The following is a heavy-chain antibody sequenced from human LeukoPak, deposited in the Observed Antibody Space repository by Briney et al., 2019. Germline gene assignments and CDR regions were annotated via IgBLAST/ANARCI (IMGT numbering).Heavy chain of an antibody. V-gene: IGHV1-2*06. CDR2: INPNSGGT. CDR1: GYTFTGYY. CDR3: ARDPSSRGNFDY. J-gene: IGHJ4*02. Sequence: ASVKVSCKASGYTFTGYYMHWVRQAPGQGLEWMGRINPNSGGTNYAQKFQGRVTMTRDTSISTAYMELSRLRSDDTAVYYCARDPSSRGNFDYWGQGTLVTVSS. D-gene: IGHD5-24*01.